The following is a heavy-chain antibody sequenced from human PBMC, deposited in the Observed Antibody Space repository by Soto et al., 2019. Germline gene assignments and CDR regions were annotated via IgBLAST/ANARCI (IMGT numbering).Heavy chain of an antibody. V-gene: IGHV6-1*01. D-gene: IGHD7-27*01. CDR2: TYYRSKWYN. CDR3: AREESSVLGSPLYWYFDL. J-gene: IGHJ2*01. Sequence: SQTLSLTCAISGDSVSSNSAAWNWIRQSPSRGLEWLGRTYYRSKWYNDYAVSVKSRITINPDTSKNQFSLQLNSVTPEDTAVYYCAREESSVLGSPLYWYFDLWGRGTLVTVSS. CDR1: GDSVSSNSAA.